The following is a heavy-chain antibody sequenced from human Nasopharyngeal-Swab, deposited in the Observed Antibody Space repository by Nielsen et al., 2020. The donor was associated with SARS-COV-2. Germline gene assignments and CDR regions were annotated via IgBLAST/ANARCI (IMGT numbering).Heavy chain of an antibody. J-gene: IGHJ6*02. CDR2: INTNTGNP. CDR3: ARDYDILTGYYYHYYGMDV. D-gene: IGHD3-9*01. V-gene: IGHV7-4-1*02. Sequence: WVRQAPGQGLEWMGLINTNTGNPTYAQSFTGRFVFSLDTSVSTAYLQISSLKAEDTAVYYCARDYDILTGYYYHYYGMDVWGQGTTVTVS.